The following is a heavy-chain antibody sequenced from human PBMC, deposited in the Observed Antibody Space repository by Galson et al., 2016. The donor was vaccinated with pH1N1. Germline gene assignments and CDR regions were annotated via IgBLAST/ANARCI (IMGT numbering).Heavy chain of an antibody. V-gene: IGHV7-4-1*02. J-gene: IGHJ3*02. CDR2: INTKTGNP. CDR1: GGTFTSYN. Sequence: SVKVSCKASGGTFTSYNIGWVRQAPGQGLEWMGWINTKTGNPTYAQGFTGRFVFSLDTSVNTAYLQINSLKADDTAVYYCARETPSPSPTVLRYFDWSRGLSAFDMWGRGTLVTVSS. CDR3: ARETPSPSPTVLRYFDWSRGLSAFDM. D-gene: IGHD3-9*01.